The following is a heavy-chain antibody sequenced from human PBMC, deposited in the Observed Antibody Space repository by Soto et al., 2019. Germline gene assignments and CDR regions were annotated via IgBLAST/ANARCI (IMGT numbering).Heavy chain of an antibody. CDR3: GRGSYGDQEQYYYYRMDV. V-gene: IGHV4-59*01. CDR2: MYYSGST. J-gene: IGHJ6*02. Sequence: PSETLSLTCTVSGGSISSYYLSWIRQPPGKGLEWIGYMYYSGSTNYNPSPKTRVTISVNTSKNQFSLKLSSVTAADPAVFYCGRGSYGDQEQYYYYRMDVWGQGTTVTVSS. CDR1: GGSISSYY. D-gene: IGHD4-17*01.